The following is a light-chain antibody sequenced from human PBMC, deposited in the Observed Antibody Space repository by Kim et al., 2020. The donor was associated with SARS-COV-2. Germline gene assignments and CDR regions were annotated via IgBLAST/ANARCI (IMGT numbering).Light chain of an antibody. Sequence: DIQMTQSPSSLSASVGDRVTITCRASQGIATYLNWYQQKPGKAPNLLIYAASSLQSGVPSRFSGSGSGTDFTLTITSLEPEDFATYYCQQSFTTPQFSTFGQGTKLEI. CDR1: QGIATY. CDR2: AAS. CDR3: QQSFTTPQFST. J-gene: IGKJ2*01. V-gene: IGKV1-39*01.